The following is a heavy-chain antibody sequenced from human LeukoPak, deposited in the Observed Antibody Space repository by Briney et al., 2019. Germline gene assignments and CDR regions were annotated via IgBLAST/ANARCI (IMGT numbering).Heavy chain of an antibody. CDR1: GFTFGSYG. Sequence: PGGSLRLSCAASGFTFGSYGMHWVRQAPGKGLEWVAVISYDGSNKYYADSVKGRFTISRDNSKNTLYLQMNSLRAEDTAVYYCAKDFHNTGIVGATYWGQGTLVTVSS. J-gene: IGHJ4*02. CDR3: AKDFHNTGIVGATY. V-gene: IGHV3-30*18. D-gene: IGHD1-26*01. CDR2: ISYDGSNK.